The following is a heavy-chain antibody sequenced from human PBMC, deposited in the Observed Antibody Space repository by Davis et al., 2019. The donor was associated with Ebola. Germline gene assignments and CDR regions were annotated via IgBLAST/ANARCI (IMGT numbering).Heavy chain of an antibody. D-gene: IGHD4-17*01. J-gene: IGHJ5*02. V-gene: IGHV1-2*04. CDR3: AREAYGDMVHWFDP. Sequence: ASVKVSCKASGYTFTGYYMHWVRQAPGQGLEWMGWINPNSDGTNYAQKFQGWVTMTRDTSISTAYMELSRLRSDDTAVYYCAREAYGDMVHWFDPWGQGTLVTVSS. CDR1: GYTFTGYY. CDR2: INPNSDGT.